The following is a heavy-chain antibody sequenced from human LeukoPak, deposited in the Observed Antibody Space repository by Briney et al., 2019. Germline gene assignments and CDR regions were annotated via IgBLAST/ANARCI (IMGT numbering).Heavy chain of an antibody. CDR1: GFTFDDYA. J-gene: IGHJ4*02. CDR2: ISWNSGSI. V-gene: IGHV3-9*01. CDR3: ARRAGAYTHPYDY. D-gene: IGHD3-16*01. Sequence: TGGSLRLSCAASGFTFDDYAMHWVRQGPGKGLEWVSGISWNSGSIGYADSVKGRFTISRDNAKNSLYLQMNSLRAEDTALYYCARRAGAYTHPYDYWGQGTLVTVSS.